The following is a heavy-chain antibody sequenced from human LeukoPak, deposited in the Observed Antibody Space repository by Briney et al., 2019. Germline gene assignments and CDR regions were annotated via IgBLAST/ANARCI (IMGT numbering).Heavy chain of an antibody. CDR1: GFTFSSYW. CDR3: AKTLHYGHFGKFDS. J-gene: IGHJ4*02. Sequence: GGSLRLSCAASGFTFSSYWMIWVRQAPGKGLEWVSAISGSGGSTYYADSVKGRSTISRDNSKNTVYLQMNSLRAEDTAVYYCAKTLHYGHFGKFDSWGQGTLVTVSS. V-gene: IGHV3-23*01. CDR2: ISGSGGST. D-gene: IGHD4-17*01.